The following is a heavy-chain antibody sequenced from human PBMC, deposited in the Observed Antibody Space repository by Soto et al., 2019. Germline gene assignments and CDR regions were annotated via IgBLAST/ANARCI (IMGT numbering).Heavy chain of an antibody. V-gene: IGHV1-69*01. CDR3: AADYYDTSGYYFAY. D-gene: IGHD3-22*01. CDR2: IIPIFGTA. J-gene: IGHJ4*02. CDR1: GGTFSSYA. Sequence: QGQLVQSGAEVKKPGSSVKVSCKASGGTFSSYAITWVRQAPGQGLEWMGGIIPIFGTANYAQKFQGRVTITADESTRTAYMELSSLRSEDTAVYYCAADYYDTSGYYFAYWGQGTLVTVSS.